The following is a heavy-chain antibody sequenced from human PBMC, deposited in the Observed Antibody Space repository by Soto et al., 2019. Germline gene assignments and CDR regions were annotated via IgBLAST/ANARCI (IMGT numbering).Heavy chain of an antibody. CDR2: INHSGRS. D-gene: IGHD3-22*01. CDR1: GFSFIGYY. Sequence: SATXSLTCSFYGFSFIGYYLTWIRQPPGKGLEWIAEINHSGRSNSNPSLKSRVTVSVDTYKNQFSLKLSYVTEEETAVYYCERGISMNVEVKREAHEKSLLDSWGQGTLVTVSS. CDR3: ERGISMNVEVKREAHEKSLLDS. J-gene: IGHJ4*02. V-gene: IGHV4-34*01.